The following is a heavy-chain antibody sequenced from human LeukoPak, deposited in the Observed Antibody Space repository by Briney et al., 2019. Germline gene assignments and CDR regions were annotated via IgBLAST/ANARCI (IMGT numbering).Heavy chain of an antibody. Sequence: ASVKVSCKASGGTFSSYAISWVRQAPGQGLEWMGGIIPIFGTANYAQKFQGRVTITADESTSTAYMELRSLRSDDTAVYYCARDLGSNFYYALDYWGQGTLVTVSS. CDR1: GGTFSSYA. CDR2: IIPIFGTA. CDR3: ARDLGSNFYYALDY. V-gene: IGHV1-69*13. J-gene: IGHJ4*02. D-gene: IGHD3-22*01.